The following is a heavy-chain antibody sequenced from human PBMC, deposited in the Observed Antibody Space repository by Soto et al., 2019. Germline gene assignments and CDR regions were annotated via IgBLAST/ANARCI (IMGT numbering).Heavy chain of an antibody. CDR1: GFTYNNYW. V-gene: IGHV3-74*01. CDR3: ARVIQKRNGMDG. J-gene: IGHJ6*01. CDR2: INSDGSNT. D-gene: IGHD5-18*01. Sequence: EVQLVESGGGLVQPGGSLRLSCAAAGFTYNNYWMHWVRQAPGKGLVWVSRINSDGSNTFYADFGKGRFSISRGNAKNMVYLQMNSLRGEDTALYYCARVIQKRNGMDGWGPGATVTVAA.